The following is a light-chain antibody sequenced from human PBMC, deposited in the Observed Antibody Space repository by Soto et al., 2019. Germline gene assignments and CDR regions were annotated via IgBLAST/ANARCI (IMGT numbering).Light chain of an antibody. CDR3: CAYAGGDHLFV. Sequence: QSALAQPASVSGSPGQSITISCTGSSSDIGGFGLVSWYRHHTGEAPELIIFEGSKRPSGVPSRFSGSKSGNTASLTISGLQPDDEADYYCCAYAGGDHLFVFGTGTKLTVL. CDR2: EGS. J-gene: IGLJ1*01. CDR1: SSDIGGFGL. V-gene: IGLV2-23*01.